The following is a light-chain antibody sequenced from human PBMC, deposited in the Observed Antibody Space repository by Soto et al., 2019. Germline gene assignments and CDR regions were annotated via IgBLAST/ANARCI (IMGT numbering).Light chain of an antibody. CDR3: QQRSNWPS. CDR1: QSVSSN. CDR2: DAS. J-gene: IGKJ5*01. V-gene: IGKV3-11*01. Sequence: EIVMPQSPVTLSVSPGERATLSCRASQSVSSNVAWYQQKPGQAPRLLIQDASNRATGVPARFSGSGSGTDFTLTISDLEPEDFAVYYCQQRSNWPSFGQGTRLEIK.